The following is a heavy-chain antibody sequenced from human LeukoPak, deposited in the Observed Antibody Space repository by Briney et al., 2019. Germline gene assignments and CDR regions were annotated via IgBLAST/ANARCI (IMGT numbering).Heavy chain of an antibody. J-gene: IGHJ6*02. CDR1: GFTFSYYA. CDR3: AKDLAPHIWFGELFPYYYYGMDV. D-gene: IGHD3-10*01. Sequence: TGGSLRLSCAASGFTFSYYAMSWVRQAPGKGLEWVSAISGSGGSTYYADSVKGRFTISRDNSKNTLYLQMNSLRAEDTAVYYCAKDLAPHIWFGELFPYYYYGMDVWGQGTTVTVSS. CDR2: ISGSGGST. V-gene: IGHV3-23*01.